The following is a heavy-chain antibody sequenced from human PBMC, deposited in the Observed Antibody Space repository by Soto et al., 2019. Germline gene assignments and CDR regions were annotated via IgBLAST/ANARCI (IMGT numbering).Heavy chain of an antibody. CDR3: ARFERSSSTSCYADY. CDR2: IYYSGST. CDR1: GGSISSSSYY. D-gene: IGHD2-2*01. Sequence: SETLSLTCTVSGGSISSSSYYWGWIRQPPGKGLEWIGSIYYSGSTYYNPSLKSRVTISVDTSKNQFSLKLSSVTAADTAVYYCARFERSSSTSCYADYWGQGTLVTVSS. V-gene: IGHV4-39*01. J-gene: IGHJ4*02.